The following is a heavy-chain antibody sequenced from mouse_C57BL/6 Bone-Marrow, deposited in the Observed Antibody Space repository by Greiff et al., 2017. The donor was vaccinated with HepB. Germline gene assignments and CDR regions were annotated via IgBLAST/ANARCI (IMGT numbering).Heavy chain of an antibody. D-gene: IGHD1-1*01. CDR2: IDPETGGT. V-gene: IGHV1-15*01. CDR3: TSSTTVVATPFAY. CDR1: GYTFTDYE. J-gene: IGHJ3*01. Sequence: QVQLQQSGAELVRPGASVTLSCKASGYTFTDYEMHWVKQTPVHGLEWIGAIDPETGGTAYNQKFKGKAILTADKSSSTAYMELRSLTSEDSAVYYCTSSTTVVATPFAYWGQGTLVTVSA.